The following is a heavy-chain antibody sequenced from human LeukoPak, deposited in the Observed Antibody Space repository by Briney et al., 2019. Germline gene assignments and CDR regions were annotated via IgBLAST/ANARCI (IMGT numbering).Heavy chain of an antibody. Sequence: SQTLSLTCAISGDSFSSTSAAWNWIRQSPSRGLEWLGRTYYTSRWYHDYALSVESRIIINPDTSKNRLSLQLKSVTPEDTAVYYCARAFYYYGSGSYIFDHWGQGTLVTVSS. CDR1: GDSFSSTSAA. D-gene: IGHD3-10*01. V-gene: IGHV6-1*01. J-gene: IGHJ4*02. CDR2: TYYTSRWYH. CDR3: ARAFYYYGSGSYIFDH.